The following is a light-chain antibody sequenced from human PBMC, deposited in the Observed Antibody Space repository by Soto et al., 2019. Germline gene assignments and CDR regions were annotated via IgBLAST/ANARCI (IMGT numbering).Light chain of an antibody. CDR1: SSDVGGYNY. J-gene: IGLJ1*01. CDR3: NSYTSSSTPYV. CDR2: DVS. Sequence: QSVLTQPASVSGSPGQSITISCTGTSSDVGGYNYVSWYQHHPGKAPKLLIYDVSNRPSGVSNRFSGSKSGNTASLTISGLQAEDEADYFCNSYTSSSTPYVFATGTMVTVL. V-gene: IGLV2-14*03.